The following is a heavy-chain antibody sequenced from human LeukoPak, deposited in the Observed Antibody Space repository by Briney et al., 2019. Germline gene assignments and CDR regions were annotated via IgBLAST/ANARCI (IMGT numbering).Heavy chain of an antibody. D-gene: IGHD3-10*01. J-gene: IGHJ4*02. CDR1: GYTFTSYG. V-gene: IGHV1-18*01. CDR2: ISAYNGNT. Sequence: ASVKVSCKASGYTFTSYGISWVRQAPGQGLEWMGWISAYNGNTNYAQKLQGRVTMTTDTSTSTTYMELRSLRSDDTAVYYCARITMVRGVIITSPYFDYWGQGTLVTVSS. CDR3: ARITMVRGVIITSPYFDY.